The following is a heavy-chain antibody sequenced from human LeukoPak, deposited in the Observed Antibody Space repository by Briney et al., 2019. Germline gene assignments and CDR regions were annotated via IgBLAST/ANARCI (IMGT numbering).Heavy chain of an antibody. D-gene: IGHD1-26*01. CDR2: INHSGST. CDR1: GGSFSGYY. Sequence: SETLSLTCAVYGGSFSGYYWSWIRQPPGKGLEWIGEINHSGSTYYNPSLKSRVTISLDTSRNQFSLKLSSVTAADTAVYYCARSVATGGNFWGQGTLVTVSS. CDR3: ARSVATGGNF. V-gene: IGHV4-34*01. J-gene: IGHJ4*02.